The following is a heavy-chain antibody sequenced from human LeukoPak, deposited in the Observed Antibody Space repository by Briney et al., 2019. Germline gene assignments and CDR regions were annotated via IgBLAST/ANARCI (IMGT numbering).Heavy chain of an antibody. CDR2: IWYDGSNK. Sequence: GGSLRLSCAASGFTFSSYGMHWVRQAPGKGLEWVAVIWYDGSNKYYADSVKGRFTISRDNSKNTLYLQMNSLRAEDTAVYYCARGGGSYRTRGYYGVDVWGQGTTVTVSS. V-gene: IGHV3-33*01. D-gene: IGHD1-26*01. CDR1: GFTFSSYG. CDR3: ARGGGSYRTRGYYGVDV. J-gene: IGHJ6*02.